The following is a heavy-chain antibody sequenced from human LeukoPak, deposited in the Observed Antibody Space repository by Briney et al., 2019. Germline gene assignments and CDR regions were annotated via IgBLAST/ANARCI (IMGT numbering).Heavy chain of an antibody. Sequence: MPSVTLSLTCAVYGGSFNGYYWSWIRQSPGEGLEWIGEINDSGVTNCNPSLESRVVLSVDTSKNQFSLRLSSVTAADTAVYYCARRLVDSGASQVSDHWGQGTLVTVSS. CDR1: GGSFNGYY. CDR2: INDSGVT. J-gene: IGHJ4*02. V-gene: IGHV4-34*01. D-gene: IGHD2-15*01. CDR3: ARRLVDSGASQVSDH.